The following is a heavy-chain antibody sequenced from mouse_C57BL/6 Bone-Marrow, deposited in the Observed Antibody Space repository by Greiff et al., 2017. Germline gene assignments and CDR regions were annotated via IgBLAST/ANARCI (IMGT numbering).Heavy chain of an antibody. V-gene: IGHV2-3*01. CDR2: IWGDGGT. Sequence: QVQLKESGPGLVAPSQSLSFTCTVSGFSLTSYGVSWVRQPPGKGLEWLGVIWGDGGTNYHSALISRLSISKDNSKSQVYLKLNSLQTDYTATYYCSKRGGFAYWGQGTLVTVSA. CDR3: SKRGGFAY. CDR1: GFSLTSYG. J-gene: IGHJ3*01.